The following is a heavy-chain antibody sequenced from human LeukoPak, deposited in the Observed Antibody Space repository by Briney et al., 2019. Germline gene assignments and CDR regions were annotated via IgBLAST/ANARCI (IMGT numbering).Heavy chain of an antibody. V-gene: IGHV3-21*01. CDR2: ISSSSSHI. J-gene: IGHJ6*02. CDR3: ARSPYRGYDSPGGGGMDV. CDR1: GFTFRSYS. D-gene: IGHD5-12*01. Sequence: GGSLRLSCAASGFTFRSYSMNWVRHAPGKGLEGVSSISSSSSHIYYADSGKGRFTISRAHDKNSLYLKMNRLSAEDTAVYYCARSPYRGYDSPGGGGMDVWGQGTTVTVSS.